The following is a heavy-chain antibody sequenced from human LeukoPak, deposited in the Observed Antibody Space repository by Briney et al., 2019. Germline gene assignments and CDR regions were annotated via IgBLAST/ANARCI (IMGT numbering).Heavy chain of an antibody. CDR2: IDPGGGST. Sequence: AAVKISCKTSGYTFTSYNIDWVRQAPGQGIEWMGIIDPGGGSTRYTQMFQGRVTMTRDTSTSTVYMEVSSLRSDDTAVYYCARGPHISMVRGPFDVWAQGTLVTVSS. CDR1: GYTFTSYN. CDR3: ARGPHISMVRGPFDV. V-gene: IGHV1-46*01. J-gene: IGHJ4*02. D-gene: IGHD3-10*01.